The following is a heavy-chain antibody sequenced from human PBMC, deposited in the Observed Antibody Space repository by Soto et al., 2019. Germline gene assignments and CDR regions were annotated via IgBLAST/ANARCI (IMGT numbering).Heavy chain of an antibody. CDR3: ARTLLYCSSTSCPDY. CDR2: INHRGSA. CDR1: GGSRSGYY. D-gene: IGHD2-2*01. J-gene: IGHJ4*02. Sequence: KTSETLSLTCAVYGGSRSGYYWSWIRQPPGKGLEWIGEINHRGSAIYNPSLKSRVSISVDTSKNQFSLRLSSVTAADTAVYYCARTLLYCSSTSCPDYWGQGTLVTVSS. V-gene: IGHV4-34*01.